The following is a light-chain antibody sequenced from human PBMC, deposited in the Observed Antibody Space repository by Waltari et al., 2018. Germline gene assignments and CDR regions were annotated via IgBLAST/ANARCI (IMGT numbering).Light chain of an antibody. CDR3: QQYYSTPWT. CDR1: QSVLSRSNNRNY. Sequence: DIVMTQSPDSLAVSLGERATINCKSSQSVLSRSNNRNYLAWYKQRPGQPPKELIYWASTRESGVPDRIIGSGSGTDFTLTISSLQADDVAVYYCQQYYSTPWTFGQGTKVEIK. J-gene: IGKJ1*01. CDR2: WAS. V-gene: IGKV4-1*01.